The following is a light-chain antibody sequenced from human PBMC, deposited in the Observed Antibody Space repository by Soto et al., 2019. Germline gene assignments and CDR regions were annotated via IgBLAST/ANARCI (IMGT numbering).Light chain of an antibody. CDR1: SSDVGAYNY. V-gene: IGLV2-8*01. Sequence: QSALTQPASVSGSPGQSITISCTGTSSDVGAYNYVSWYQQHPGKAPKLIIYEVSQRPSGVPDRFSGSKSGNRASLTVSGLQAEDEADYYCSSYAGSNSYVFGTGTKVTVL. CDR3: SSYAGSNSYV. CDR2: EVS. J-gene: IGLJ1*01.